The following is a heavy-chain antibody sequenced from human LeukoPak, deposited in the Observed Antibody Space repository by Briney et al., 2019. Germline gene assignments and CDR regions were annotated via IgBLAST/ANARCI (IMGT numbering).Heavy chain of an antibody. CDR2: ISAYNGNT. CDR3: ARADYYDSSGPLDY. V-gene: IGHV1-18*01. CDR1: GYTFTSYG. J-gene: IGHJ4*02. D-gene: IGHD3-22*01. Sequence: GASVKVSCKASGYTFTSYGISWVRQAPGQGLEWMGWISAYNGNTNYAQKLQGRVTMTTDTSTSTAYMELRSLRSDDTAVYYCARADYYDSSGPLDYWGQGTLVTVSS.